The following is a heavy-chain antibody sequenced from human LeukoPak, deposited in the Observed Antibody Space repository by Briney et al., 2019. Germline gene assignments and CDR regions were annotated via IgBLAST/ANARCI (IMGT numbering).Heavy chain of an antibody. CDR2: INTNSGNP. D-gene: IGHD1-26*01. CDR3: ATEGVVGGSGYDY. CDR1: GYTFTTYA. V-gene: IGHV7-4-1*02. J-gene: IGHJ4*02. Sequence: ASVKVSCKASGYTFTTYAINWVRQAPGQGLEWKGWINTNSGNPTYAQGFTGRFVFSLDTSVSTAYLQISSLKAEDTAVYYCATEGVVGGSGYDYWGQGTLVTVSS.